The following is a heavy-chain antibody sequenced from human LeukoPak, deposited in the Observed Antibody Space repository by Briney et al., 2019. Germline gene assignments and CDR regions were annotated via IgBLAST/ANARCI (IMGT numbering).Heavy chain of an antibody. D-gene: IGHD3-10*01. V-gene: IGHV4-30-2*01. J-gene: IGHJ5*02. Sequence: SQTLSLTCVVSGDSISSGAYSWSWIRQPPGKGLEWIGYIFHTGSTFYNPSLKSRVTISVDNSKNQFSLRLSSVTAAATALYYCARELWFANAPGSWLDPRGQGTLVTVSS. CDR2: IFHTGST. CDR3: ARELWFANAPGSWLDP. CDR1: GDSISSGAYS.